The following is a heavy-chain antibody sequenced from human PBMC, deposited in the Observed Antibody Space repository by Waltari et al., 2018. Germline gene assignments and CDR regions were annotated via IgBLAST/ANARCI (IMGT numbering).Heavy chain of an antibody. CDR2: ICPCHSDT. V-gene: IGHV5-51*01. J-gene: IGHJ5*02. CDR3: ARHVAAADRNNWFDP. Sequence: EVQLVQSGAEVKKPGESLKISCKGSGYSFTSYWIGWVRQMPGKGLEWMGFICPCHSDTRYSPSFQGQVTISADNSIITAYRQRSSLTASDTAMYYCARHVAAADRNNWFDPWGQGTLVTVSS. CDR1: GYSFTSYW. D-gene: IGHD6-13*01.